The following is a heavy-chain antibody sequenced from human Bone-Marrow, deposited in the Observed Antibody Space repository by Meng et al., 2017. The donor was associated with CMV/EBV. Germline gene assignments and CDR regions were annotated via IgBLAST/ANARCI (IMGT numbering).Heavy chain of an antibody. D-gene: IGHD5-18*01. J-gene: IGHJ6*02. CDR2: IYYSGST. CDR3: ASEFLRGYSSKGYGMDV. V-gene: IGHV4-39*01. Sequence: SETLSLTCTVSGGSIGSSSYYWGWIRQPPGKGLEWIGSIYYSGSTYYNPSLKSRVTISVDTSKNQFSLKLSSVSAADTAVYYCASEFLRGYSSKGYGMDVWGQGTTVTVSS. CDR1: GGSIGSSSYY.